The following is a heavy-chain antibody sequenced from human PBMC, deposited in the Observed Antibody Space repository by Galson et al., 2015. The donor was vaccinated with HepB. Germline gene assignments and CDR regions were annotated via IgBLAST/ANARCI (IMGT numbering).Heavy chain of an antibody. CDR2: ISSSGTV. V-gene: IGHV3-69-1*01. CDR3: ARDSGIAGADDY. D-gene: IGHD6-13*01. CDR1: GFFFSDYN. J-gene: IGHJ4*02. Sequence: SLRLSCAASGFFFSDYNMNWVRQAPGKGLEWVSSISSSGTVYYADSLKGRSTISRDNAKNSLDLQMNSLRDDDTAVYYCARDSGIAGADDYWGQGTLVTVSS.